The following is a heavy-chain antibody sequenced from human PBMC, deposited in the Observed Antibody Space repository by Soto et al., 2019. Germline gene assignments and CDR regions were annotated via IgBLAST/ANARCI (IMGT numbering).Heavy chain of an antibody. CDR3: AKDGPADYYDSSGYSLFDY. CDR2: ISGSGGST. V-gene: IGHV3-23*01. CDR1: GFTYSSYA. J-gene: IGHJ4*02. Sequence: VSLRLSFAASGFTYSSYAMSWVRQAPGTVLEWVSAISGSGGSTYYADAVKAWFHIPRDNSKNTLYLQMNSMRAEDTAVYYCAKDGPADYYDSSGYSLFDYWGQGTLVTVSS. D-gene: IGHD3-22*01.